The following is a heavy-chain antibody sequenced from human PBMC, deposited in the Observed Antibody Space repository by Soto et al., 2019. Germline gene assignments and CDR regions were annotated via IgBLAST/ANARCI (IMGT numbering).Heavy chain of an antibody. Sequence: EVQLLESGGGLVQPGGSLRLSCAASGFTFSSYAMSWVRQAPGKGLEWVSAISGSGGSTYYADSEKGRLTISRDNSKTTLDLQMNSLRAEDTAVYYCAKDRTVTNVGWFDPWGQGTLVTVSS. D-gene: IGHD4-17*01. CDR3: AKDRTVTNVGWFDP. CDR1: GFTFSSYA. J-gene: IGHJ5*02. V-gene: IGHV3-23*01. CDR2: ISGSGGST.